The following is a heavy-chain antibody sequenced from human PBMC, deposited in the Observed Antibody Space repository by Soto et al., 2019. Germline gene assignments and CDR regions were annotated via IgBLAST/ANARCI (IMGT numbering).Heavy chain of an antibody. J-gene: IGHJ6*02. CDR2: INPETGGT. Sequence: QVQLVQSGADVKTPGASVRVSCKASGYTFTGYYVHRVREAPGQGLEWMGWINPETGGTSYAQKFQGRVTLSRDTSINTAYLELSRLILDDAAVYFCARERYQVISDGMDVWGQGPTVTVSS. V-gene: IGHV1-2*02. D-gene: IGHD2-2*01. CDR3: ARERYQVISDGMDV. CDR1: GYTFTGYY.